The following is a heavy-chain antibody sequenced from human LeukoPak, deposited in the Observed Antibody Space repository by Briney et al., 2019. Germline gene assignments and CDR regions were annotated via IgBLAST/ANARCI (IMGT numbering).Heavy chain of an antibody. D-gene: IGHD3-10*01. V-gene: IGHV3-74*01. CDR3: VRDWFGEFR. J-gene: IGHJ4*02. Sequence: AGGSLRLSCATSGFTFRKYWMHWVRQAPGKGLVWISRINNEGTGTIYADFVKGRFTISRDNAENTLYLQMNSLRVEDTAVYYCVRDWFGEFRWGQGTQVTVSS. CDR2: INNEGTGT. CDR1: GFTFRKYW.